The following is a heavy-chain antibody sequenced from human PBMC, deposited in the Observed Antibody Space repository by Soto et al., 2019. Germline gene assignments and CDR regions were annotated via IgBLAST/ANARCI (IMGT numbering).Heavy chain of an antibody. D-gene: IGHD6-13*01. V-gene: IGHV1-69*13. CDR3: ASTAAAGKGGGYYYGMDV. Sequence: GASVKVSCKASGGTFSSYAISWVRQAPGQGLEWMGGIIPIFGTANYAQKFQGRVTITADESTSTAYMELSSLRSEDTAVYYCASTAAAGKGGGYYYGMDVWGQGTTVTVS. J-gene: IGHJ6*02. CDR2: IIPIFGTA. CDR1: GGTFSSYA.